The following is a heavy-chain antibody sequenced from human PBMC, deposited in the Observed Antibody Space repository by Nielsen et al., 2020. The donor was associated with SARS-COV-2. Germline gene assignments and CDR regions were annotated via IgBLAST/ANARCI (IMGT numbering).Heavy chain of an antibody. CDR2: ISYDGSNK. Sequence: GESLKISCAASGFTFSSYAMHWVRQAQGKGLEWVAVISYDGSNKYYADSVKGRFTISRDNSKNTLYLQMNSLRAEDTAVYYCARGVNYYYMDVWGKGTTVTVSS. V-gene: IGHV3-30-3*01. CDR1: GFTFSSYA. CDR3: ARGVNYYYMDV. J-gene: IGHJ6*03. D-gene: IGHD3-3*01.